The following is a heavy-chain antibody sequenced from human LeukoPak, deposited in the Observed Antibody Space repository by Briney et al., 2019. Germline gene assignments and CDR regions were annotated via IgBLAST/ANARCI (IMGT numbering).Heavy chain of an antibody. J-gene: IGHJ4*02. D-gene: IGHD4-17*01. CDR1: GDSISTSNSY. CDR2: IYYSGNT. V-gene: IGHV4-39*01. CDR3: ARQGDYGDYYFDY. Sequence: SETLSLTCTVSGDSISTSNSYWGWIRQPPGKGLEWIGSIYYSGNTYYNASLKSRVTISVDTSKNQFSLKLSSVTAADTAVYYCARQGDYGDYYFDYWGQGTLVTVSS.